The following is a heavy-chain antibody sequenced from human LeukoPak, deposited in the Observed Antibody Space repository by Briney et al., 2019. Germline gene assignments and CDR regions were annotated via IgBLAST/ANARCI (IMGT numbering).Heavy chain of an antibody. D-gene: IGHD1-26*01. CDR2: ISAYNGNT. CDR3: ARVVGGSYYSANCFDY. V-gene: IGHV1-18*01. J-gene: IGHJ4*02. CDR1: GYTFTSYG. Sequence: ASVKVSCKPSGYTFTSYGISWVRQAPGQGLEWMGWISAYNGNTNYAQKLQGRVTMTTDTSTSTAYMEPRGLRSDDTAVYYCARVVGGSYYSANCFDYWGQGTLVTVSS.